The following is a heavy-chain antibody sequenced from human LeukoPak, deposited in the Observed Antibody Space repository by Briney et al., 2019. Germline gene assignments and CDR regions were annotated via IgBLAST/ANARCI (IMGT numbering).Heavy chain of an antibody. CDR1: GYSISSGYY. V-gene: IGHV4-38-2*02. CDR2: FFHGGNT. Sequence: SESLSLTCTVSGYSISSGYYWGWIRQSPGTGLQWIGSFFHGGNTYYNPSLNSRVTMSVDTSKNQFSLRLNSVTAADTAVYYCARVAVVRGVVHFYFDYWGLGTLVSVSS. J-gene: IGHJ4*02. CDR3: ARVAVVRGVVHFYFDY. D-gene: IGHD3-10*01.